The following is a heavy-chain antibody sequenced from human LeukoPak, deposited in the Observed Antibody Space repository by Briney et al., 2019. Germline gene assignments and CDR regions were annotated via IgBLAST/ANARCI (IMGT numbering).Heavy chain of an antibody. J-gene: IGHJ6*03. CDR2: INHSGTT. Sequence: SETLSLTCAVYGGSFSNYYWTWIRQPPGKGLEWIGEINHSGTTNYNPSLESRVTISVDTSKNQFSLKLSSVTAADTAVYYCACPDYYYYMDVWGKGTTVTVSS. CDR3: ACPDYYYYMDV. CDR1: GGSFSNYY. V-gene: IGHV4-34*01.